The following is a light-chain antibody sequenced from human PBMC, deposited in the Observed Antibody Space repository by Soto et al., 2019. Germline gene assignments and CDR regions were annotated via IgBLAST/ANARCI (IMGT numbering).Light chain of an antibody. CDR3: QQYNYCQYT. CDR1: QSIGSW. Sequence: DIQMTQSPSTLSASVGDGVTITCRASQSIGSWLAWYQQKPGKAPKLLNYKATNLQSGAPSRFSGSGSGTDFSLTISGLQPVDSATYFGQQYNYCQYTFGPGTKLEI. V-gene: IGKV1-5*03. J-gene: IGKJ2*01. CDR2: KAT.